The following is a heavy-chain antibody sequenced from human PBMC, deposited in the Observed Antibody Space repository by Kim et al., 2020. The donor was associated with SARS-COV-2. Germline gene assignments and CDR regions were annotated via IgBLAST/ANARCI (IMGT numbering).Heavy chain of an antibody. CDR2: INQDGSEK. D-gene: IGHD7-27*01. CDR3: ASHGDFDH. J-gene: IGHJ4*02. CDR1: GFSFSSYW. Sequence: GGSLRLSCAASGFSFSSYWMSWVRQAPGKGLEWVANINQDGSEKNYVDSVKGRFTISRDNGKNSLYLQMNSLRAEDTAVYYCASHGDFDHWGQGTLVTVSS. V-gene: IGHV3-7*03.